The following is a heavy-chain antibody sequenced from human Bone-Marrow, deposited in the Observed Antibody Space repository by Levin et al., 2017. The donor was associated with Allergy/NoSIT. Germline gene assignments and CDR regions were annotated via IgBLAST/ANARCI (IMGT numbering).Heavy chain of an antibody. CDR1: GYTLSEVA. CDR3: AKLLTGFYYGMNV. CDR2: IDPEDAEI. Sequence: ASVKVSCKISGYTLSEVAMHWVRKAPGKGLEWMGGIDPEDAEIIYAQKFQGRVTMTEDTATDTAYMELSSLTSEDTAIYYCAKLLTGFYYGMNVWGPGTTVTVSS. D-gene: IGHD3-9*01. V-gene: IGHV1-24*01. J-gene: IGHJ6*02.